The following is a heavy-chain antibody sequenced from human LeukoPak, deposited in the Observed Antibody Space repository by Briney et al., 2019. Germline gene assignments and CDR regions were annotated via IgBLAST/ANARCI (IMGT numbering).Heavy chain of an antibody. CDR1: GGSISSYY. V-gene: IGHV4-59*01. D-gene: IGHD5-18*01. CDR2: IYYSGST. J-gene: IGHJ4*02. CDR3: ARAGYSYGGYYFDY. Sequence: SETLSLTCTVSGGSISSYYWSWIRQPPGKGLEWIGYIYYSGSTNYNPSLKSRVTISLDTSKNQFSLKLSSVTAADTAVYYCARAGYSYGGYYFDYWGQGTLVTVSS.